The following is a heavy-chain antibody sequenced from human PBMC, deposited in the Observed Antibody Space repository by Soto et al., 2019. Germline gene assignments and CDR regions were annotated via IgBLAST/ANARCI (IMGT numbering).Heavy chain of an antibody. J-gene: IGHJ6*02. CDR3: ARLVGATKGYYYYCMDV. V-gene: IGHV3-33*01. CDR2: IWYDGSNK. Sequence: QVQLVESGGGVVQPGRSLRLSCAASGFTFSSYGMHWVRQAPGKGLEWVAVIWYDGSNKYYADSVKGRFTISRDNSKNTLYLQMNSLRAEDTAVYYCARLVGATKGYYYYCMDVWGQGTTVTVSS. CDR1: GFTFSSYG. D-gene: IGHD1-26*01.